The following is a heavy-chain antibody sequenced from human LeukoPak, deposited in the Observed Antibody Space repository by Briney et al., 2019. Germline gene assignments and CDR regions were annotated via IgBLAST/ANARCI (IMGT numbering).Heavy chain of an antibody. CDR2: INHSGST. D-gene: IGHD3-3*01. Sequence: SETLSLTCAVYGGSFSGYYWSWIRQPPGKGLEWIGEINHSGSTNYNPSLKSRVTISVDTSKNQFSLKLSSVTAADTAVYYRASSNTPTFYDFWSGPRYWVQGALVTVSS. V-gene: IGHV4-34*01. CDR1: GGSFSGYY. J-gene: IGHJ4*02. CDR3: ASSNTPTFYDFWSGPRY.